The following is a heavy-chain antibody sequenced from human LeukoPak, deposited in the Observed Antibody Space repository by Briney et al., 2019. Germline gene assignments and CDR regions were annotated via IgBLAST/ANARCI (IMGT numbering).Heavy chain of an antibody. J-gene: IGHJ4*02. CDR3: ARAFRYNWNGLYDY. CDR1: GFTFSNYT. D-gene: IGHD1-1*01. CDR2: ISHDGTNK. V-gene: IGHV3-30*04. Sequence: GGSLRLSCVASGFTFSNYTMHWVRQAPGKGLEWVAVISHDGTNKYYADSVKGRFTISRDNSKNTLYLQMNSLRAEDTALYYCARAFRYNWNGLYDYWGQGTLVTVSS.